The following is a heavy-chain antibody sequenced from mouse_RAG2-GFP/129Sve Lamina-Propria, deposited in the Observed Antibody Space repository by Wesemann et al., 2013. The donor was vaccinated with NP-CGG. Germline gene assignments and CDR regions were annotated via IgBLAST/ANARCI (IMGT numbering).Heavy chain of an antibody. CDR2: INPSNGGT. V-gene: IGHV1-22*01. J-gene: IGHJ3*01. Sequence: EVQLQQSGPELVKPGASVKMSCKASGYTFTDYNMHWVKQSHGKSLEWIGYINPSNGGTNYNEKFKSKATLTVDKSSSTAYMQLSSLTSEDSAVYYCASDYDYERVFAYWGQGTLVTVSA. CDR3: ASDYDYERVFAY. CDR1: GYTFTDYN. D-gene: IGHD2-4*01.